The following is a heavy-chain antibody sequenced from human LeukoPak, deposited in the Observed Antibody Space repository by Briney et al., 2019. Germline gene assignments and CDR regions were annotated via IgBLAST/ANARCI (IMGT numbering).Heavy chain of an antibody. D-gene: IGHD5-24*01. J-gene: IGHJ4*02. CDR3: ARHGMALDY. CDR1: GGSISNYY. Sequence: SETLSLTCTVSGGSISNYYWSWIRQPPGKGLEWIGYIYYSGCTNYNPSLKSRVTISVDTSKNQFSLKLSSVTAADTAVYYCARHGMALDYWGQGTLVTVSS. CDR2: IYYSGCT. V-gene: IGHV4-59*08.